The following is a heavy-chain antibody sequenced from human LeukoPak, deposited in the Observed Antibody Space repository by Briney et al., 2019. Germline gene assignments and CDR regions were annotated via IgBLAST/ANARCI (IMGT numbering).Heavy chain of an antibody. J-gene: IGHJ1*01. Sequence: GGSLRLSCAASGFTFSSYAMHWDRQAPGKGLEWVAVISYDGSNKYYADSVKGRFTISRDNSKNTLYLQMNSLRAEDTAVYYCARASSYDPPEYFQHWGQGTLVTVSS. CDR3: ARASSYDPPEYFQH. D-gene: IGHD2/OR15-2a*01. V-gene: IGHV3-30-3*01. CDR2: ISYDGSNK. CDR1: GFTFSSYA.